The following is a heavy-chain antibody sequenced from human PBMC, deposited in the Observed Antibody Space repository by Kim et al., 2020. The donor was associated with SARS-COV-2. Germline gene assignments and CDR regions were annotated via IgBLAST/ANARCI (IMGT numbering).Heavy chain of an antibody. D-gene: IGHD2-2*01. J-gene: IGHJ4*02. CDR1: GYTFTSYG. V-gene: IGHV1-18*01. CDR3: ARDLSYCSSTSCYAGTFFDY. Sequence: ASVKVSCKASGYTFTSYGISWVRQAPGQGLEWMGWISAYNGNTNYAQKLQGRVTMTTDTSTSTAYMELRSLRSDDTAVYYCARDLSYCSSTSCYAGTFFDYWGQGTLVTISS. CDR2: ISAYNGNT.